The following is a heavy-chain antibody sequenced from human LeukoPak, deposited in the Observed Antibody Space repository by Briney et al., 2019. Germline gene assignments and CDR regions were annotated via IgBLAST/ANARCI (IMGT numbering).Heavy chain of an antibody. CDR3: ARERGVGRNPFDY. CDR2: INQSRGT. Sequence: SETLSLTCAVQGGSFSGFFWTWMRQPPGKGPEWIGEINQSRGTNYNPSLKSRATISKDPSKNQFSLKLSSVTAADAAVYYCARERGVGRNPFDYWGQGILVTVSS. D-gene: IGHD3-16*01. V-gene: IGHV4-34*01. CDR1: GGSFSGFF. J-gene: IGHJ4*02.